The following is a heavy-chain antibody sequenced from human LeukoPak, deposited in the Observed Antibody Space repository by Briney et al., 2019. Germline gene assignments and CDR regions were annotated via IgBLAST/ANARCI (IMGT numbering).Heavy chain of an antibody. CDR2: INHSGST. J-gene: IGHJ4*02. D-gene: IGHD6-19*01. V-gene: IGHV4-34*01. CDR3: ARGRRDYSSGWYYDLYYFDY. Sequence: PSETLSLTCAVYGGSFSGYYWSWLRQPPGKGLEWIGEINHSGSTNYNPSLKSRVTISVDTSKNQFSLKLSSVTAADTAVYYCARGRRDYSSGWYYDLYYFDYWGQGTLVTVSS. CDR1: GGSFSGYY.